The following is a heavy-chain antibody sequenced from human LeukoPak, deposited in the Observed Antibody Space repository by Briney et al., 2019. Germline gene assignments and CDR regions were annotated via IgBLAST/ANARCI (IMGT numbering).Heavy chain of an antibody. CDR1: GFTFSSYA. J-gene: IGHJ4*02. Sequence: GGSLRLSCSASGFTFSSYAMHWVRQAPGKGLEYVSAISSGGGSTYYADSVKGRFTISRDNSKNTLYLQMNSLRAEDTAVYYCARGLAAAGLYFDYWGQGTLVTVSS. V-gene: IGHV3-64*04. CDR3: ARGLAAAGLYFDY. D-gene: IGHD6-13*01. CDR2: ISSGGGST.